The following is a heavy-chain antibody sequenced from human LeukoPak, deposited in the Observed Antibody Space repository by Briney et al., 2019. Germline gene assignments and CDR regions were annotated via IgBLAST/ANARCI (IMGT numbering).Heavy chain of an antibody. CDR1: GYTLTGYY. J-gene: IGHJ4*02. CDR2: INPNSGGT. D-gene: IGHD3-3*01. V-gene: IGHV1-2*02. Sequence: ASVKVSCKASGYTLTGYYMHWVRQAPGQGLEWMGWINPNSGGTNYAQKFQGRVTMTRDTSISTAYMELSRLRSDDTAVYYCARDYDFWSGYSLYYFDYWGQGTLVTVSS. CDR3: ARDYDFWSGYSLYYFDY.